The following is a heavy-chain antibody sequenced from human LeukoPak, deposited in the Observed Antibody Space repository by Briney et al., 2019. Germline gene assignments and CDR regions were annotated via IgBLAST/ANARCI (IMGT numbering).Heavy chain of an antibody. CDR1: GITFGNNW. V-gene: IGHV3-74*01. J-gene: IGHJ5*02. CDR3: ARDVPHNWFDT. CDR2: INSDGGGA. Sequence: GGSLRLSCAASGITFGNNWMHWVRLGPGNGLVWISRINSDGGGAIYADSVKGRFTVSRDNAKNTLYLQMNSLRAEDTAVYYCARDVPHNWFDTWGQGTLVTVSS.